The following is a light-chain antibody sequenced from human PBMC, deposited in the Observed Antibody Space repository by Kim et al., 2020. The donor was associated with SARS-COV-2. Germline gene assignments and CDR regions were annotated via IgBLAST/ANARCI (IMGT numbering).Light chain of an antibody. CDR1: GGSIASNY. Sequence: GKTVTISCTRSGGSIASNYVQWYQQRPGSAPTTVIYEDKQRPSGVPDRFSGSIDSSSNSATLTISGLKTEDEADYYCQSYDRSNWVFGGGTQLTVL. V-gene: IGLV6-57*03. J-gene: IGLJ3*02. CDR2: EDK. CDR3: QSYDRSNWV.